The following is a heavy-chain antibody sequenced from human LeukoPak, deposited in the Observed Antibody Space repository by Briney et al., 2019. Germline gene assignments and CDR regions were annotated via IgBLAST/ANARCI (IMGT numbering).Heavy chain of an antibody. CDR1: GGSIISSGHY. CDR2: IYYNGGT. Sequence: SSETLSLTCTVSGGSIISSGHYWAWIRQPPGKGLEWIGSIYYNGGTFYSPSLKSRASIPVDTSKNQFSLKLSSVTAADTSVYFCAREEASAADYWGQGTLVTVSS. CDR3: AREEASAADY. J-gene: IGHJ4*02. D-gene: IGHD6-13*01. V-gene: IGHV4-39*01.